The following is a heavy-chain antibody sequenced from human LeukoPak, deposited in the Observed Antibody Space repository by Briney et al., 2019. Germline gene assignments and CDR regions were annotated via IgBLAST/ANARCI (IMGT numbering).Heavy chain of an antibody. D-gene: IGHD2-15*01. Sequence: PSETLSLTCAVYGGSFSGYYWSWIRQPPGKGLEWIGEINHSGSTNYNPSLKSRVTISVDTSKSQFSLRLTSVTAADAAVYYCARRRSGGRDFDYWGQGTLVAVSS. J-gene: IGHJ4*02. CDR1: GGSFSGYY. CDR3: ARRRSGGRDFDY. CDR2: INHSGST. V-gene: IGHV4-34*01.